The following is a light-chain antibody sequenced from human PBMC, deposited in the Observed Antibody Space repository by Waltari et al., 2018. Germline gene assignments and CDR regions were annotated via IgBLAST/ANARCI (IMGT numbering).Light chain of an antibody. CDR2: GAS. Sequence: EVVLTQSPGTLSLSPGERATLSCRASQSVSRSRIAWYLHRTGQAPRLLIYGASGRATGIPDRFSGSGSGTDFSLTISRVEPEDFAVYYCQQFGSSVMYTFGQGTKLEIK. CDR1: QSVSRSR. V-gene: IGKV3-20*01. J-gene: IGKJ2*01. CDR3: QQFGSSVMYT.